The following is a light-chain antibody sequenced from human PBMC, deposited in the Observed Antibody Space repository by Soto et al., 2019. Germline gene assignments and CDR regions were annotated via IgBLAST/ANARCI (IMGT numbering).Light chain of an antibody. Sequence: DVVMTQSPLSLPVTLGQPASISCRSSQGLVSSDGNTYLNWYQQRPGQSPRRLIYKVSNRNSGVPDRVSGSGAGTDFTLNISRVEAEDVGVYYCLQGSRWPWTFGQGTKVEI. CDR1: QGLVSSDGNTY. V-gene: IGKV2-30*01. J-gene: IGKJ1*01. CDR2: KVS. CDR3: LQGSRWPWT.